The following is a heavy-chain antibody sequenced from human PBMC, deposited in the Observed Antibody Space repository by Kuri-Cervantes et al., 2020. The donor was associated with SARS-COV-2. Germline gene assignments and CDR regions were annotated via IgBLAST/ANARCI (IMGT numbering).Heavy chain of an antibody. CDR3: ARGRGPGDFWSGLNWFDP. CDR1: GFTFSSYE. Sequence: GESLKISCAASGFTFSSYEMHWVRQAPGKGLEWVSYISSSGSAIYYADSVKGRFTISRDNAKNSLYLQMSSLRAEDTAVYYCARGRGPGDFWSGLNWFDPWGQGTLVTVSS. CDR2: ISSSGSAI. D-gene: IGHD3-3*01. J-gene: IGHJ5*02. V-gene: IGHV3-48*03.